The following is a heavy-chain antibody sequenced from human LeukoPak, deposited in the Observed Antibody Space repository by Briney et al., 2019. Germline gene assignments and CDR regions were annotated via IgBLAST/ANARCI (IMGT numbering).Heavy chain of an antibody. CDR3: AKDSVASYAFDI. CDR1: RFTFSSYA. Sequence: GGSLRLSCAASRFTFSSYAMSWVRQAPGKGLEWVSAISGSGGSTYYADSVKGRFTISRDNSKNTLYLQMNSLRAEDTAVYYCAKDSVASYAFDIWGQGTMVTVSS. V-gene: IGHV3-23*01. CDR2: ISGSGGST. J-gene: IGHJ3*02. D-gene: IGHD4-23*01.